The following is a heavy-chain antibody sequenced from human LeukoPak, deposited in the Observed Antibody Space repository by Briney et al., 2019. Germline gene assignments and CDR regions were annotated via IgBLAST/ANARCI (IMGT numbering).Heavy chain of an antibody. V-gene: IGHV3-23*01. J-gene: IGHJ4*02. CDR3: ASGSSVDCSRTSCQPTDY. D-gene: IGHD2-2*01. Sequence: GGSLRLSCAASGFTLSIYGMSWVRQAPGKGLEWVSAISGSGGSTYYADSVKGRFTISRDNSKNTLYVPMNSLRGVDTGVSYCASGSSVDCSRTSCQPTDYWGQGTLVTVSS. CDR2: ISGSGGST. CDR1: GFTLSIYG.